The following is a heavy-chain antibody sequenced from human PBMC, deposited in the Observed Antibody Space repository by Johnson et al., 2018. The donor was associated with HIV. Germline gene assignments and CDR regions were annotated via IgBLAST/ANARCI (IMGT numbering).Heavy chain of an antibody. V-gene: IGHV3-30*03. CDR1: AFTLSRYG. J-gene: IGHJ3*02. D-gene: IGHD7-27*01. Sequence: QMLLVESGGGVVQPWRSLRLSCAASAFTLSRYGMHSVRQAPGKARAWVAPISCDCTNEYYADSVKGRFTISRDNSKNTLYLQMNSLRAEDTAVYYCARECRLGPLAHAFDIWGQGTMVTVSS. CDR3: ARECRLGPLAHAFDI. CDR2: ISCDCTNE.